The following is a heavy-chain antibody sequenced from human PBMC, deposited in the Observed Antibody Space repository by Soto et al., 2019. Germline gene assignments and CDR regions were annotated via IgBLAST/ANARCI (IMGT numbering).Heavy chain of an antibody. V-gene: IGHV4-59*01. CDR1: GGSISSYY. CDR3: ARALLGNWFDP. D-gene: IGHD3-10*01. Sequence: SETLYLTCTVSGGSISSYYWSWIRQPPGKGLEWIGYIYYSGSTNYNPSLKSRVTISVDTSKNQFSLKLSSVTAADTAVYYCARALLGNWFDPWGQGTLVTVSS. CDR2: IYYSGST. J-gene: IGHJ5*02.